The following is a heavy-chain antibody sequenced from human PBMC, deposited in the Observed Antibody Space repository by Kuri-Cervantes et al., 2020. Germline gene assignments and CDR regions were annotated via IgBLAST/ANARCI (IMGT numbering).Heavy chain of an antibody. J-gene: IGHJ4*02. CDR3: AKDESIAVAGTEY. V-gene: IGHV3-30-3*01. CDR1: EITYSNYA. CDR2: ISYDGSNK. Sequence: GGSLRLSCAASEITYSNYAMSWVRQAPGKGLEWVAVISYDGSNKYYADSVKGRFTISRDNSKNTLYLQMNSLRAEDTAVYYCAKDESIAVAGTEYWGQGTLVTVSS. D-gene: IGHD6-19*01.